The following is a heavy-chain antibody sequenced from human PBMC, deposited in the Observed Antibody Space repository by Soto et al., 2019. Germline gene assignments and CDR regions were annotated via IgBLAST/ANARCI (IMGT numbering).Heavy chain of an antibody. V-gene: IGHV1-69*06. CDR2: IIPISGAA. CDR3: ARDMTRTVVPYFDF. Sequence: QVQLVQSGAEVKKPGSSVKVSCKASGGTFSNYVVNWVRQAPGQGLEWMGRIIPISGAANYPQKFQGRVTITADKSTSTSYMELSRLRSEDTAVYYCARDMTRTVVPYFDFWGQGTLVTVSS. D-gene: IGHD1-7*01. CDR1: GGTFSNYV. J-gene: IGHJ4*02.